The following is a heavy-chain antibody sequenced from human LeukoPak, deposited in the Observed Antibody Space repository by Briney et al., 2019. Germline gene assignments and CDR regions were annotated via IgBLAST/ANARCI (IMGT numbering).Heavy chain of an antibody. CDR3: AREGRIAALPDY. CDR1: GFTFSSYS. V-gene: IGHV3-21*01. J-gene: IGHJ4*02. CDR2: ISSSSSYI. D-gene: IGHD6-6*01. Sequence: GGSLRLSCAASGFTFSSYSMNWVRQAPGKGLEWVSSISSSSSYIYYADSVKGRFSISRDNAKDSLYLQMNSLRAEDTAVYYCAREGRIAALPDYWGQGTLVTVSS.